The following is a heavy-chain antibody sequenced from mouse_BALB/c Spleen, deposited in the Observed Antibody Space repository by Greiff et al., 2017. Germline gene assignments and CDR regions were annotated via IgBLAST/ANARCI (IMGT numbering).Heavy chain of an antibody. J-gene: IGHJ4*01. CDR1: GFNIKDTY. V-gene: IGHV14-3*02. D-gene: IGHD2-3*01. CDR2: IDPANGNT. CDR3: ARSDGYPYYYAMDY. Sequence: EVQLQQSGAELVKPGASVKLSCTASGFNIKDTYMHWVKQRPEQGLEWIGRIDPANGNTKYDPKFQGKATITADTSSNTAYLQLSSLTSEDTAVYYCARSDGYPYYYAMDYWGQGTSVTVSS.